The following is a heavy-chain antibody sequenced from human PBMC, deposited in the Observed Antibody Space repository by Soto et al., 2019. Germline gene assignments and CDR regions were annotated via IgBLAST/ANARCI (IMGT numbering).Heavy chain of an antibody. CDR3: ARGAHYDFWSGYYA. J-gene: IGHJ5*02. Sequence: GSLRLSCAASGFTFSSYWMSWVRQAPGKGLEWVANIKQDGSEKYYVDSAKGRFTISRDNAKNSLYLQMNSLRAEDTAVYYCARGAHYDFWSGYYAWGQGTLVTVSS. CDR2: IKQDGSEK. CDR1: GFTFSSYW. D-gene: IGHD3-3*01. V-gene: IGHV3-7*01.